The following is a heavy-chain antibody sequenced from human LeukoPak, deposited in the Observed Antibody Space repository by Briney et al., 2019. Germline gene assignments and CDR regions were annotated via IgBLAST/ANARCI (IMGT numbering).Heavy chain of an antibody. Sequence: GGSLRLSCTASKFTFGHYGMHWVRQAPGKGLEWVAVISYDGSNKYYADSVKGRFTISRDNSKNTLYLQMNSLRAEDTAVYYCARGNADYWGQGTLVTVSS. CDR2: ISYDGSNK. D-gene: IGHD2-2*01. V-gene: IGHV3-30*03. CDR3: ARGNADY. CDR1: KFTFGHYG. J-gene: IGHJ4*02.